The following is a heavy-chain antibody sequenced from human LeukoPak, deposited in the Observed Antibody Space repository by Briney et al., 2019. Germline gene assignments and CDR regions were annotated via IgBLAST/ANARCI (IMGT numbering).Heavy chain of an antibody. CDR1: GGSFSGYY. V-gene: IGHV4-34*01. Sequence: SETLSLTCAVYGGSFSGYYWSWIRQPPGKGLEWIGEINHSGSTNYNPSLKSRVPISVGTSKNQFSLKLSSATAADTAVYYCARRFRYYDILTGYYTDWFGPWGQGTLVTVSS. J-gene: IGHJ5*02. CDR2: INHSGST. D-gene: IGHD3-9*01. CDR3: ARRFRYYDILTGYYTDWFGP.